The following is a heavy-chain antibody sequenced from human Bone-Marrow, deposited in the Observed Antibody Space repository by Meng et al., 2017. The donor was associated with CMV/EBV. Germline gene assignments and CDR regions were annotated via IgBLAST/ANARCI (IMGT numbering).Heavy chain of an antibody. J-gene: IGHJ6*02. CDR2: IIPILGIA. V-gene: IGHV1-69*04. D-gene: IGHD6-13*01. CDR1: GGTFSSYT. CDR3: AREIAAAGYYYGMDV. Sequence: SVKVSCKASGGTFSSYTINWVRQAPGQGLEWMGRIIPILGIANYAQKFQGRVTITADTSTSTAYMELSSLRSEDTAVYYCAREIAAAGYYYGMDVWGQGTTVTVSS.